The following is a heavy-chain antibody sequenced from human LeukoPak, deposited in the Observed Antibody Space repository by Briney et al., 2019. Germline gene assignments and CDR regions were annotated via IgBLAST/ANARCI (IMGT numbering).Heavy chain of an antibody. CDR1: GYTFTSYG. CDR3: ARDREGITMVRGNNWFDP. Sequence: GASVKVSCKASGYTFTSYGISWVRQAPGQGLEWMGWISAYNGNTNYAQKLQGRVTMTTDTSTSTAYMELRSLRSDDTAVYYCARDREGITMVRGNNWFDPWGQGTLVTVSS. CDR2: ISAYNGNT. V-gene: IGHV1-18*01. D-gene: IGHD3-10*01. J-gene: IGHJ5*02.